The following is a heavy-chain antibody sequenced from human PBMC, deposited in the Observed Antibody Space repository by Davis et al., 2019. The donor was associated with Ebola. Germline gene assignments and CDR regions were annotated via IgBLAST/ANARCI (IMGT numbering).Heavy chain of an antibody. Sequence: GESLKISCAASGFTVSSNYMSWVRQAPGKGLEWVAVISYDGSNKYYADSVKGRFTISRDNFQNTLSLQMNSLRAEDTAVYYCAEIYWVRYGMDVWGQGTTVTVSS. CDR2: ISYDGSNK. CDR1: GFTVSSNY. J-gene: IGHJ6*02. V-gene: IGHV3-30*03. CDR3: AEIYWVRYGMDV. D-gene: IGHD2-8*02.